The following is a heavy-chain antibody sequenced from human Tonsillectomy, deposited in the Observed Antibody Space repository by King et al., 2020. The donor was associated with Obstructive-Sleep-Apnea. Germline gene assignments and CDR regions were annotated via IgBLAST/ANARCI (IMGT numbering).Heavy chain of an antibody. CDR2: ISSDGGST. V-gene: IGHV3-64*01. Sequence: VQLVESGGGLVQPGGSLRLSCAASGFTFSSYTMHWVRQAPGKGLEYVSAISSDGGSTYFANAVKGRFTISRDNSKNTLYLQMGSLRAEDMAVYYCAREMVVTGCFDYWGQGTLVTVSS. D-gene: IGHD4-23*01. CDR1: GFTFSSYT. J-gene: IGHJ4*02. CDR3: AREMVVTGCFDY.